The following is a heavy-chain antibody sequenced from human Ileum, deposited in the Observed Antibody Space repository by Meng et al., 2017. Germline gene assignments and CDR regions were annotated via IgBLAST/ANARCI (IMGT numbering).Heavy chain of an antibody. Sequence: QVQLQQWGAGLLKPSETLSLTCAVYGGSFNGYYWSWIRQPPGKGLEWIGEINHSGSTNYNPSLKSRVTISVDTSKNQFSLKLSSVTAADTAVYYCARTSGWFYYWGQGTLVTVSS. CDR3: ARTSGWFYY. D-gene: IGHD6-19*01. CDR2: INHSGST. V-gene: IGHV4-34*01. J-gene: IGHJ4*02. CDR1: GGSFNGYY.